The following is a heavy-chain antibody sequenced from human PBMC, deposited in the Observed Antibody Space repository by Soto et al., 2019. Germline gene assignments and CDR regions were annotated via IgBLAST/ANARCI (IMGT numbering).Heavy chain of an antibody. Sequence: QVQLVESGGGLVKAGGSLRLSCAASGFIFSDYYMTWIRQAPGKGLEWLSCSSNRDRSTYYADSVKDRFVVSKDNAKNLVYVTQNGLRAEDTAVYFCARAWKIEKFVLISMSKGLDVWGQGTTVTVSS. D-gene: IGHD3-10*02. J-gene: IGHJ6*02. CDR3: ARAWKIEKFVLISMSKGLDV. CDR1: GFIFSDYY. CDR2: SSNRDRST. V-gene: IGHV3-11*01.